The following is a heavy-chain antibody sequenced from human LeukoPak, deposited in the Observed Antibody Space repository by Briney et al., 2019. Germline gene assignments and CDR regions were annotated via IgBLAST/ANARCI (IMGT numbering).Heavy chain of an antibody. Sequence: GGALRLSCAASGFTFSSYAISWGRQAPGEGLEWVLAISGSGITTYYADSVKGRSTISRDNSKNTLYLQMNSLRAEDTAVYYCAKFTSWSKYYFDYWGQGSLVTVSS. J-gene: IGHJ4*02. CDR3: AKFTSWSKYYFDY. D-gene: IGHD2-2*01. CDR2: ISGSGITT. CDR1: GFTFSSYA. V-gene: IGHV3-23*01.